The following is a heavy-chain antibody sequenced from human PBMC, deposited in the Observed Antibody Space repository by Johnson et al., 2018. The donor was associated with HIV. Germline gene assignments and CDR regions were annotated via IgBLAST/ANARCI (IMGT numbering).Heavy chain of an antibody. CDR2: ISYDGSNK. J-gene: IGHJ3*02. CDR1: GFTFKSYA. V-gene: IGHV3-30*14. Sequence: QVLLVESGGGGVQPGRSLRLSCAASGFTFKSYAMHWVRRAPGKGLEWVAVISYDGSNKQYADSLKGRFTISRDNSKNTVYLQMNSLRAEDTAVYYCAKDQHDCGDHWAFDIWGQGTVVTVSS. D-gene: IGHD4-17*01. CDR3: AKDQHDCGDHWAFDI.